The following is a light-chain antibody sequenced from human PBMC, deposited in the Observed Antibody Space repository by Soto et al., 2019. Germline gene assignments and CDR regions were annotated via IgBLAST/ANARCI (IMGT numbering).Light chain of an antibody. CDR1: QSVSSSY. J-gene: IGKJ1*01. CDR2: GAS. CDR3: QQYGSSPRT. V-gene: IGKV3-20*01. Sequence: TQTPRTLSLSPGERATLSCRASQSVSSSYFAWYQQKPGQAPRLLIYGASSRATGIPDRFSGSGSGTDFTLTISRLEPEDFAVYYCQQYGSSPRTFGQGTKVDIK.